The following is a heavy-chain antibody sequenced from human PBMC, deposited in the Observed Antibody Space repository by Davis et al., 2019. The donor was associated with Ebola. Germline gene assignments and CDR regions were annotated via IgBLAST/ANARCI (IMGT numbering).Heavy chain of an antibody. CDR3: ATYYDFWSGHYGMDV. CDR2: IYYSGST. J-gene: IGHJ6*02. D-gene: IGHD3-3*01. Sequence: MPSETLSLTCTVSGGSISSGGYYWSWIRQHPGKGLEWIGYIYYSGSTNYNPSLKSRVTISVDTSKNQLSLKLSSVTAADTAVYYCATYYDFWSGHYGMDVWGQGTTVTVSS. CDR1: GGSISSGGYY. V-gene: IGHV4-61*08.